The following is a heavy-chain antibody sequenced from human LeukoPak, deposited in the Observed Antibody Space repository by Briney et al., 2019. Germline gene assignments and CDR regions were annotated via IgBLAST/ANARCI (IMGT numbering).Heavy chain of an antibody. D-gene: IGHD4-17*01. CDR1: GYTFTGYY. J-gene: IGHJ5*02. V-gene: IGHV1-2*02. CDR3: ARGSATVTTPLNWFDP. CDR2: INPNSGGT. Sequence: GASVKVSCKASGYTFTGYYMRWVRQAPGQGLEWMGWINPNSGGTNYAQKFQGRVTMTRDTSISTAYMELSRLRSDDTAVYYCARGSATVTTPLNWFDPWGQGTLVTVSS.